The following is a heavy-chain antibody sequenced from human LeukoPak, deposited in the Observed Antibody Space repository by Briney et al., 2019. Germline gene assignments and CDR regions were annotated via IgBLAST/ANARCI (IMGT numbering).Heavy chain of an antibody. Sequence: SETVSLTCAVCGVSQRGYYWSWLRQPPGKGLEGLGEINHRWSHNLNRSLKSRVPLSVETSQNQFFLKLDAVDAAATAGYYCAGGRQGSSSWYGKNYFDYWGQGTLVTVSS. V-gene: IGHV4-34*01. CDR1: GVSQRGYY. CDR2: INHRWSH. J-gene: IGHJ4*02. D-gene: IGHD6-13*01. CDR3: AGGRQGSSSWYGKNYFDY.